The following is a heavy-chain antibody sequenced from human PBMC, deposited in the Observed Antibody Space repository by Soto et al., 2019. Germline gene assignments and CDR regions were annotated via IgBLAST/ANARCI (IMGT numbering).Heavy chain of an antibody. J-gene: IGHJ3*02. V-gene: IGHV3-30-3*01. CDR1: GFTFSSYA. Sequence: GGSLRLSCAASGFTFSSYAMHWVRQAPGKGLEWVAVISYDGSNKYYADSVKGRFTISRDNSKNTLCLQMNSLRAEDTAVYYCASVRQEEDAFDIWGQGTMVTVSS. CDR3: ASVRQEEDAFDI. CDR2: ISYDGSNK.